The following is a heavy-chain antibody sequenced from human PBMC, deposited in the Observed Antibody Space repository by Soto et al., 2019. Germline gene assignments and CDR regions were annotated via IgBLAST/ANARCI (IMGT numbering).Heavy chain of an antibody. J-gene: IGHJ4*02. Sequence: PGGSLRLSCAASGFTFSSYSMNWVRQAPGKGLEWVSSISSSSSYIYYADSVKGRFTISRDNAKNSLYPQMNSLRAEDTAVYYCARVAVYNWNDGDYFDYWGQGTLVTVSS. V-gene: IGHV3-21*01. CDR1: GFTFSSYS. CDR2: ISSSSSYI. CDR3: ARVAVYNWNDGDYFDY. D-gene: IGHD1-1*01.